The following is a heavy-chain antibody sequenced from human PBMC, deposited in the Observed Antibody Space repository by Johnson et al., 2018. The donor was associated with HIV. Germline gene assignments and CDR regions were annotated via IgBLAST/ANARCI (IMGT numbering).Heavy chain of an antibody. Sequence: MQLVESGGGLVQPGGSLRLSCAASGFTFSNYYMPWVRQSPGKGLEWVSVIYSGGSTYYADSVKGRFTISRDTSKNTLYLQMNSLRAEDTAVYYCARGTGTDDAFDIWGQGTMVTVSS. CDR3: ARGTGTDDAFDI. V-gene: IGHV3-66*01. J-gene: IGHJ3*02. D-gene: IGHD1-1*01. CDR1: GFTFSNYY. CDR2: IYSGGST.